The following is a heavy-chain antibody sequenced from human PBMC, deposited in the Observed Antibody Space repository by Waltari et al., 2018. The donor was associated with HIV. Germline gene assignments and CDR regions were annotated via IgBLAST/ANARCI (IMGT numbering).Heavy chain of an antibody. Sequence: QVQLVQSGAEVKKPGSSVKVSCKASGGPFSTYLISWVRQAPGQGLEWMGGIIPIFGTAKYAQKFQGRVTITADESTSTTYMELSSLRSGDTAVYYCARGPINDHFDNWGQGTLVTVSS. CDR1: GGPFSTYL. CDR3: ARGPINDHFDN. J-gene: IGHJ4*02. D-gene: IGHD3-16*01. CDR2: IIPIFGTA. V-gene: IGHV1-69*01.